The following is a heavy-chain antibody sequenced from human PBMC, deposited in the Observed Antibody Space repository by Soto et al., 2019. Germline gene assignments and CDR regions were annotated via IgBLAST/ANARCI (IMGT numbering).Heavy chain of an antibody. J-gene: IGHJ4*02. V-gene: IGHV5-51*01. D-gene: IGHD3-22*01. CDR3: ARSPYYDSSGPYFDY. CDR2: VYPRGSDT. Sequence: GESLKISCETSGYDFTRNWIGWVRQRPGKVLEWVGLVYPRGSDTRYSPSFRGHVSMSADESVRTAYLQWTSLEASDTAMYYCARSPYYDSSGPYFDYWGQGXLVTVYS. CDR1: GYDFTRNW.